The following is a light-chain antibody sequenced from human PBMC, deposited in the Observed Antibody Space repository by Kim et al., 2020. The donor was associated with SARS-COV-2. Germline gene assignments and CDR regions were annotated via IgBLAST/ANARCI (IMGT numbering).Light chain of an antibody. CDR1: QIVSTKS. Sequence: EIVLTQSPGTLSLSAGERASLSCRASQIVSTKSLAWYQQKPGQSPRLLIFGGGFTRASGIPDRFSGRGSGTDFTLTINRLEPEDFAVYYCQQFDGSGYTFGQGTKLEI. CDR2: GGF. CDR3: QQFDGSGYT. V-gene: IGKV3-20*01. J-gene: IGKJ2*01.